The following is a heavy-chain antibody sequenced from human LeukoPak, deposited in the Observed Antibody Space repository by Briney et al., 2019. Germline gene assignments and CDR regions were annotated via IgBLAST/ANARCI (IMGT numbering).Heavy chain of an antibody. V-gene: IGHV4-38-2*02. Sequence: ASETLSLTCTVSGYSISSGYYWGWIRQPPGKGLEWIGSIYHSGSTYYNPPLKSRVTISVDTSKNQFSLKLSSVTAADTAVYYCARDLRLRRYFDYWGQGTLVTVSS. CDR3: ARDLRLRRYFDY. J-gene: IGHJ4*02. CDR1: GYSISSGYY. CDR2: IYHSGST. D-gene: IGHD4-17*01.